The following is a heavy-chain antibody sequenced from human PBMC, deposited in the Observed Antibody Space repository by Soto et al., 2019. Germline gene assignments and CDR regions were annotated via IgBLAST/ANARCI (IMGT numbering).Heavy chain of an antibody. CDR3: AHSLIPNWGSRGAFDY. V-gene: IGHV2-5*02. CDR2: IYWDGDE. D-gene: IGHD7-27*01. J-gene: IGHJ4*01. Sequence: SGPTLVNPTQTLTLTCTFSGFSLSTSGVGVGWIRQPPGKALEWLALIYWDGDERYSPSLRTRLTITKDTSKSQVVLTMTNMDPVDTATYYCAHSLIPNWGSRGAFDYWGQGTLVTVSS. CDR1: GFSLSTSGVG.